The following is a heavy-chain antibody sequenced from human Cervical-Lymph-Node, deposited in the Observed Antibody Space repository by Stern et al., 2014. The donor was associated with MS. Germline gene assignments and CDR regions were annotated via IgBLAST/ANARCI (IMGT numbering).Heavy chain of an antibody. D-gene: IGHD3-10*01. Sequence: EVPLVQSGAEVKKPGEALKISCKGSGYSFTSYWIGWVRQMPGKGLEWMGIIYPGYSDTRYSPSFQGQVTISADKSISTAYLQWSSLKASDTAMYYCARSYYYGSGSYGYYYGMDVWGQGTTVTVSS. CDR2: IYPGYSDT. CDR3: ARSYYYGSGSYGYYYGMDV. J-gene: IGHJ6*02. CDR1: GYSFTSYW. V-gene: IGHV5-51*01.